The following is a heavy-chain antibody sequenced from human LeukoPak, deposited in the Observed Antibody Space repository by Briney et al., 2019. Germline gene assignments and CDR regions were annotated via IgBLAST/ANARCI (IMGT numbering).Heavy chain of an antibody. J-gene: IGHJ3*02. Sequence: SETLSLTCTVSGGSISSYHWSWIRQPAGKGLEWIGRIYTSGSTNYNPSLKSRVTMSVDTSKNQFSLKLSSVTAADTAVSYCAXXXXXYSYGYGPSDAFDIWGQGTMVTVSS. CDR2: IYTSGST. CDR1: GGSISSYH. D-gene: IGHD5-18*01. CDR3: AXXXXXYSYGYGPSDAFDI. V-gene: IGHV4-4*07.